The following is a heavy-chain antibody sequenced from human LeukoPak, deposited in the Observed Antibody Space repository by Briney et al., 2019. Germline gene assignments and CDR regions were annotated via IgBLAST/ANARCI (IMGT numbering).Heavy chain of an antibody. CDR3: ARISGGSYYYGSGSYYPTPY. D-gene: IGHD3-10*01. V-gene: IGHV3-21*01. CDR2: ISSSSSYI. CDR1: GFTFSSYS. Sequence: GSLRLSCAASGFTFSSYSMNWVRQAPGKGLEWVSSISSSSSYIYYADSVKGRFTISRDNAKNSLYLQMNSLRAEDTAVYYCARISGGSYYYGSGSYYPTPYWGQGTLVTVSS. J-gene: IGHJ4*02.